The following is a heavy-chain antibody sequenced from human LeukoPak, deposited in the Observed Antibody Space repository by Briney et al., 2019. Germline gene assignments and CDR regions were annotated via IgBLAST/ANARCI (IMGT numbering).Heavy chain of an antibody. CDR1: GFTFSSYS. Sequence: GGSLRLSCAASGFTFSSYSMNWVRQAPGKGLEWVSYISSSSSTIYYADSVKGRFTISRDNAKNSLYLQMNSLRAEDTAVYYCARDFGQQLVPAGGFNYWGQGTLVTVSS. CDR2: ISSSSSTI. CDR3: ARDFGQQLVPAGGFNY. J-gene: IGHJ4*02. D-gene: IGHD6-13*01. V-gene: IGHV3-48*01.